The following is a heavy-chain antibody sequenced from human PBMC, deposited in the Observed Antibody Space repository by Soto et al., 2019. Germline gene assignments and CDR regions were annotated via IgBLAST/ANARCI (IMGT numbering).Heavy chain of an antibody. V-gene: IGHV3-49*03. CDR3: TRYNSAGYSYALVGYDSSGYYFGY. J-gene: IGHJ4*02. D-gene: IGHD3-22*01. Sequence: GGSLRLSCTAAGFTFGDYAMSWFRQAPGKGLEWVGFIRSKAYGGTTEYAASVKGRFTISRDDSKSIAYLQMNSLKTEDTAVYYCTRYNSAGYSYALVGYDSSGYYFGYWGQGT. CDR2: IRSKAYGGTT. CDR1: GFTFGDYA.